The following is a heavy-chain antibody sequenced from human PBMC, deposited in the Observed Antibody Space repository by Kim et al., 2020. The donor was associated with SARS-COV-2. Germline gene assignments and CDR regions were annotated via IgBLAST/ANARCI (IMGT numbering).Heavy chain of an antibody. Sequence: GGSLRLSCAASGFTFGDYAMHWVRQAPGKGLEWVSGISWNSGSIGYADSVKGRFTISRDNAKNSLYLQMNSLRAEDTALYYCAKDGEVSSGWYAGYYYYGMDVWGQGTTVTVSS. CDR3: AKDGEVSSGWYAGYYYYGMDV. J-gene: IGHJ6*02. D-gene: IGHD6-19*01. CDR2: ISWNSGSI. CDR1: GFTFGDYA. V-gene: IGHV3-9*01.